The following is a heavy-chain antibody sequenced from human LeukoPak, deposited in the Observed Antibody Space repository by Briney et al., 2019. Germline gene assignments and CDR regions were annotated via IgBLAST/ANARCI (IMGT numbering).Heavy chain of an antibody. Sequence: ASVRVSCTASGFSFSSYGSSWVRQAPGQGLEWMGWISAYNGKTNYAQKFQGRVTMTTDTSTTTVYMDLRSLRSDDTAVYFCARGGALTSFDSWGEGTLITVSS. J-gene: IGHJ4*02. CDR3: ARGGALTSFDS. CDR1: GFSFSSYG. D-gene: IGHD1-26*01. CDR2: ISAYNGKT. V-gene: IGHV1-18*01.